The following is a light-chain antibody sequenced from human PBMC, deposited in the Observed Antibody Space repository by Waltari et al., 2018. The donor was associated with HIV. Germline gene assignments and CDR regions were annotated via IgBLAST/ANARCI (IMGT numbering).Light chain of an antibody. CDR1: SWDIGAYNY. CDR3: RSYSRTSTWV. Sequence: QSALTQPASVSGSPGQSITISCTGTSWDIGAYNYVSWYQQHPGKAPTLILFDVNDRPSGISDRFSGSKSANMASLTISGLQPADEADYYCRSYSRTSTWVFGGGTRLTVL. CDR2: DVN. J-gene: IGLJ3*02. V-gene: IGLV2-14*03.